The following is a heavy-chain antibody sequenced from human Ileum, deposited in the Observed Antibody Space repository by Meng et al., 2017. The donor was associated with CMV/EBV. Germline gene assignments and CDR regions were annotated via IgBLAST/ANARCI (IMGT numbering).Heavy chain of an antibody. Sequence: GESLKISCAVSGFTVSSPYMSWVRQAPGQRLEWVSVIYSGGSTYYAGSVKGRFTVSRDKSKNTLFLQMNSLRPGDTAVYYCARVGWWSPASGYFDNWGQGTLVTVSS. D-gene: IGHD2-8*02. J-gene: IGHJ4*02. CDR3: ARVGWWSPASGYFDN. CDR2: IYSGGST. V-gene: IGHV3-66*02. CDR1: GFTVSSPY.